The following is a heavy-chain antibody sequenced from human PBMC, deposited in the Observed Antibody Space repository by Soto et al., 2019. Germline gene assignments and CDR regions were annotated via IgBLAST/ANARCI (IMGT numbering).Heavy chain of an antibody. V-gene: IGHV1-3*01. D-gene: IGHD6-6*01. CDR1: GYTFTSYA. J-gene: IGHJ6*02. CDR2: INAGNGNT. CDR3: ARFVEYSSSSPYYYYYGMDV. Sequence: ASVKVSCKASGYTFTSYAMHWVRQAPGQRLEWPGRINAGNGNTKYSQKFQGRVTITRDTSASTAYMELSSLRSEDTAVYYCARFVEYSSSSPYYYYYGMDVWGQGTTVTVSS.